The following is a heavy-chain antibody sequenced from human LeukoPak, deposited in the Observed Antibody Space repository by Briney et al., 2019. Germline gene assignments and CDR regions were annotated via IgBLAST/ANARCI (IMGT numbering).Heavy chain of an antibody. Sequence: GGSLRLSCAASGFTFSSYAMSWVRQAPGKGLEWASAISGSGGTTYYADSVKGQFTISRDNSKNTLYLQMNSLRAEDTAVYYCAKIYIAVADSSRFDYWGQGILVTVSS. CDR3: AKIYIAVADSSRFDY. CDR2: ISGSGGTT. CDR1: GFTFSSYA. V-gene: IGHV3-23*01. D-gene: IGHD6-19*01. J-gene: IGHJ4*02.